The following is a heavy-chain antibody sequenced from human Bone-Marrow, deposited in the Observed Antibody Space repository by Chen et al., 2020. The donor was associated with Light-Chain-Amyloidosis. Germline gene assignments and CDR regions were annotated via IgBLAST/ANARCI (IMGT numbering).Heavy chain of an antibody. CDR1: GFTFSSYG. CDR2: IRYDGSNK. CDR3: AKGHDYGDYGEYYFDY. D-gene: IGHD4-17*01. V-gene: IGHV3-30*02. Sequence: QVQLVESGGGVVQPGGSLRLSCAASGFTFSSYGIHWVCQAPGKGLEWVAFIRYDGSNKYYADSVKGRFTISRDNSKNTLYLQMNSLRAEDTALYYCAKGHDYGDYGEYYFDYWGQGTLVTVSS. J-gene: IGHJ4*02.